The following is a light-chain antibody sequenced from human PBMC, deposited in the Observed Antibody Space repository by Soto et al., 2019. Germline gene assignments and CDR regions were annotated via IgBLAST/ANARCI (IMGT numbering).Light chain of an antibody. CDR1: QSVSGN. V-gene: IGKV3-15*01. Sequence: EIVMTQSPATLSVSPGERATLSCRASQSVSGNLAWYQQKPGQAPRLLIYGASTRATGIPARFSGSGSGTEFTLTISSLQSEDFAVYYCQQYNNWKWTFGQGTKVDIK. J-gene: IGKJ1*01. CDR2: GAS. CDR3: QQYNNWKWT.